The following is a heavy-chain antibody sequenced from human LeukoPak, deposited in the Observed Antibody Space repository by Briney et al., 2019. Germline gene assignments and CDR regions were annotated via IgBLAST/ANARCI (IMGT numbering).Heavy chain of an antibody. CDR3: ANRPGWRAFDY. Sequence: GGSLRLSCAASGFTFSSYSMNWVRQAPGKGLEWVSSISTSSNYIYYAGSVKGRFTISRDNSKNTLYLQMNSLRAEDTAVYYCANRPGWRAFDYWGQGTLVTVSS. V-gene: IGHV3-21*04. CDR2: ISTSSNYI. CDR1: GFTFSSYS. J-gene: IGHJ4*02. D-gene: IGHD1-14*01.